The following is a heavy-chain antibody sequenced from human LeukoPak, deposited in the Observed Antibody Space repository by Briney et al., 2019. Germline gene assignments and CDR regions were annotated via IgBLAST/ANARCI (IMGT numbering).Heavy chain of an antibody. Sequence: SETLSLTCTVSGGSISSSSYYWGWIRQPPGKGLEWIGSIYYSGSTYYNPSLKSRVTISVDTSKNQFSLKLSSVTAADTAVYYCARHLKAVAGPTYNWFDPWGQGTLVTVSS. J-gene: IGHJ5*02. D-gene: IGHD6-19*01. CDR3: ARHLKAVAGPTYNWFDP. V-gene: IGHV4-39*01. CDR1: GGSISSSSYY. CDR2: IYYSGST.